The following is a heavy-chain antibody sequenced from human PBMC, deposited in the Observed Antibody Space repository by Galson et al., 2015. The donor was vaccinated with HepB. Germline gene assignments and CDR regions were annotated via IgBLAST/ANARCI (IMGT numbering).Heavy chain of an antibody. J-gene: IGHJ4*02. CDR2: IIPILGIA. D-gene: IGHD3-10*01. CDR1: GGTFSSYT. Sequence: SVKVSCKASGGTFSSYTISWVRQAPGQGLEWMGRIIPILGIANYAQKFQGRVTITADKSTSTAYMELSSLRSEDTAVYYCARLYDEQLRFGEQLVDYWGQGTLVTVSS. V-gene: IGHV1-69*02. CDR3: ARLYDEQLRFGEQLVDY.